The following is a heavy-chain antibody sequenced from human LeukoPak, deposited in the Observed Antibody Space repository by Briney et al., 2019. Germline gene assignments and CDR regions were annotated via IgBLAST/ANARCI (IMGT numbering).Heavy chain of an antibody. D-gene: IGHD3-22*01. CDR2: IYHSGST. CDR3: ARNQHSYDSSGPGYWYFDL. J-gene: IGHJ2*01. V-gene: IGHV4-59*01. CDR1: DGSISSYY. Sequence: SETLSLTCTVSDGSISSYYWSWIRQPPGKGLEWIGYIYHSGSTNYNPSLKSRVTISVDTSKNEFSLELSSVTAADTAMYYCARNQHSYDSSGPGYWYFDLWGRGTLVTVSS.